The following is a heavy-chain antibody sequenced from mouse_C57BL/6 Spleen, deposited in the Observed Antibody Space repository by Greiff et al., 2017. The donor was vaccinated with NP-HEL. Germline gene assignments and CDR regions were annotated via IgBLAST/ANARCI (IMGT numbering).Heavy chain of an antibody. Sequence: QVQLQQPGAELVKPGASVKLSCKASGYTFTSYWMHWVKQRPGQGLEWIGMINPNSGSTNYNEKFKSKATLTVDKSSSTVYMQLSSLTSYDSAVYYCARDYYGLYYFAYWGQGTTLTVSS. V-gene: IGHV1-64*01. CDR3: ARDYYGLYYFAY. D-gene: IGHD2-1*01. CDR2: INPNSGST. J-gene: IGHJ2*01. CDR1: GYTFTSYW.